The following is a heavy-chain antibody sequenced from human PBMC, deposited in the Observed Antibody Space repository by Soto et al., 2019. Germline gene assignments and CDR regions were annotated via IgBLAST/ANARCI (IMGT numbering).Heavy chain of an antibody. V-gene: IGHV3-33*01. CDR3: ARDTAFNYDFWSGYYFSHYGMDV. CDR2: IWYDGSNK. J-gene: IGHJ6*02. Sequence: PGGSLRLSCAASGFAFSSYGMHWVRQAPGKGLEWVAVIWYDGSNKYYADTVKGRFTISRDNSKNTLYLQMNSLRAEDTAVYYCARDTAFNYDFWSGYYFSHYGMDVWGQGTTVTVSS. CDR1: GFAFSSYG. D-gene: IGHD3-3*01.